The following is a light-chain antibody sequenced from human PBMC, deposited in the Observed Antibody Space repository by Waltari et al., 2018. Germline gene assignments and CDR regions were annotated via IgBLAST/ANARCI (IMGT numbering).Light chain of an antibody. V-gene: IGKV3-15*01. CDR1: HSIRNN. J-gene: IGKJ1*01. Sequence: EIVLTQSPATLSVSPGERATLFCRASHSIRNNLAWYQQKPGQAPRLLIYGASPRATGIPARFSGSGSGTEVTLTISSLQSEDFAVYYCQQFNTWWTFGQGTKVEFK. CDR3: QQFNTWWT. CDR2: GAS.